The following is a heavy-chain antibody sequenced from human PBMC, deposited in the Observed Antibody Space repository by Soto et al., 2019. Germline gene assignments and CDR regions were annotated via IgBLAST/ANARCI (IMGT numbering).Heavy chain of an antibody. D-gene: IGHD3-22*01. Sequence: QVQLVQSGAEVKKPGSSVKVSCKASGGTFSSYAISWVRQAPGQGLEWMGGIIPIFGTANYAQKFQGRVTITADESTSTGXMELSSLRSEDTAVYYCARGLSDSSGYYVRYAFDIWGQGTMVTVSS. V-gene: IGHV1-69*12. CDR3: ARGLSDSSGYYVRYAFDI. J-gene: IGHJ3*02. CDR2: IIPIFGTA. CDR1: GGTFSSYA.